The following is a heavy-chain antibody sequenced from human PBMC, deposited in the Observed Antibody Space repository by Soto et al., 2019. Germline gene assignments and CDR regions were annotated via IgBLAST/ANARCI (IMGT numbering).Heavy chain of an antibody. CDR2: IWYDGSNK. CDR1: GFTFSSYG. V-gene: IGHV3-33*01. J-gene: IGHJ6*02. CDR3: ARGPIVVVAATYYYGMDV. Sequence: QVQLVESGGGVVQPGRSLRLSCAASGFTFSSYGMHWVRQAPGKGLEWVAVIWYDGSNKYYADSVKGRFTISRDNSKKTLYLQMNSRRAEDTAVYYCARGPIVVVAATYYYGMDVWGQGTTVTVS. D-gene: IGHD2-15*01.